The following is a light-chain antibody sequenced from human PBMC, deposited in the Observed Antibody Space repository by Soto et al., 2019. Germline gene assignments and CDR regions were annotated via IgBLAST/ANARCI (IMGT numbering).Light chain of an antibody. CDR2: EVS. Sequence: QSALTQPPSASGSPGQSVTIYCTRTSSDVGGYNYVSWYQQHPGKAPKLMIYEVSKRPSGVPDRFFGSKSGNTASLTVSGLQAEDEADYYCSSYAGSNNWVFGGGTKLTVL. V-gene: IGLV2-8*01. J-gene: IGLJ3*02. CDR3: SSYAGSNNWV. CDR1: SSDVGGYNY.